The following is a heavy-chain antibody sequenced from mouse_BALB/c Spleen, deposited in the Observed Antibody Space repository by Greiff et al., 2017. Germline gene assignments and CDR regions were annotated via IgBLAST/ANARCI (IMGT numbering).Heavy chain of an antibody. V-gene: IGHV1-7*01. CDR1: GYTFTSYW. J-gene: IGHJ3*01. CDR3: ANPWRWGFAY. D-gene: IGHD4-1*01. CDR2: INPSTGYT. Sequence: QVQLQQSGAELAKPGASVKMSCKASGYTFTSYWMHWVKQRPGQGLEWIGYINPSTGYTEYNQKFKDKATLTADKSSSTAYMQLSSLTSEDSAVYYCANPWRWGFAYWGQGTLVTVSA.